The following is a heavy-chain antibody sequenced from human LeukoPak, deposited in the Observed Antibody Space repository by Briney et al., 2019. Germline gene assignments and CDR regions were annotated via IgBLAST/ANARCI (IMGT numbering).Heavy chain of an antibody. CDR1: GYTFTSYD. D-gene: IGHD3-3*01. V-gene: IGHV1-2*02. Sequence: ASVKVSCKASGYTFTSYDINWVRQATGQGLEWMGWINPNSGGTNYAQKFQGRVTMTRDTSISTAYMELSRLRSDDTAVYYCARLFGVVIYYFDYWGQGTLVTVSS. J-gene: IGHJ4*02. CDR2: INPNSGGT. CDR3: ARLFGVVIYYFDY.